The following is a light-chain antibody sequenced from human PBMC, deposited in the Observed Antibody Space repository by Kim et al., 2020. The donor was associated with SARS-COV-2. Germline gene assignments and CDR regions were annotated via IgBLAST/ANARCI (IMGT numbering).Light chain of an antibody. Sequence: SPGERATLSCRASQSVGSNYLAWYQQKPGQAPRLLIYGASNRATGIPDRFGGSGSGTDFTLTIDRLEPEDFAVYYCQEYTSSPPYTFGQGTKLEI. CDR2: GAS. V-gene: IGKV3-20*01. CDR3: QEYTSSPPYT. CDR1: QSVGSNY. J-gene: IGKJ2*01.